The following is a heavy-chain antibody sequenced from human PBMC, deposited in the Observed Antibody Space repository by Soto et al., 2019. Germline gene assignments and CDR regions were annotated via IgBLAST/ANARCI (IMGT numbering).Heavy chain of an antibody. CDR1: GFTFSSYS. J-gene: IGHJ6*02. CDR2: ISSSSSYI. Sequence: EVQLVESGGGLVKPGGSLRLSCAASGFTFSSYSMNWVRQAPGKGLEWVSSISSSSSYIYYADSVKGRFTISRDNAKNSLYLQMDRLRAEDTAVYYCAGGYSSSNGMDVWGQGTTVTVSS. CDR3: AGGYSSSNGMDV. V-gene: IGHV3-21*01. D-gene: IGHD6-13*01.